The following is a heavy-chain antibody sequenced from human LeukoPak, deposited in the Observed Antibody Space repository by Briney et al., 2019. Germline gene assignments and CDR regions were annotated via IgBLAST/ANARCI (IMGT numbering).Heavy chain of an antibody. Sequence: GGSLRLSCAASGFTFSNYAMSWVRQAPGKGLEWVSGISDSGDSTYYADSVKGRFTISRDNPKNTLYLQMNSLRAEDTAIYYCAKTKIVATFFDYWGQGTLVTVSS. CDR1: GFTFSNYA. CDR2: ISDSGDST. CDR3: AKTKIVATFFDY. D-gene: IGHD5-12*01. V-gene: IGHV3-23*01. J-gene: IGHJ4*02.